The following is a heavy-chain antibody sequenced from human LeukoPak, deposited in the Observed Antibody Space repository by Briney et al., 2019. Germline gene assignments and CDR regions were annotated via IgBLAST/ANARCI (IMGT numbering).Heavy chain of an antibody. CDR2: IYTSGST. J-gene: IGHJ5*02. D-gene: IGHD3-22*01. CDR3: ARDAYDSSGLLRFLWFDP. CDR1: GGSISSYY. Sequence: SETLSLTCTVSGGSISSYYWSWIRQPAGKGLEWIGRIYTSGSTNYNPSLKSRVTMSVDTSKNQFSLKLSSVTAADTAVYYCARDAYDSSGLLRFLWFDPWGQGTLVTVAS. V-gene: IGHV4-4*07.